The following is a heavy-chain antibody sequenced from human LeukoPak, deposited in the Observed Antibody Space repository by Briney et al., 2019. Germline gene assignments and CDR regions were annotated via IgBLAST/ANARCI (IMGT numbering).Heavy chain of an antibody. CDR2: IYPGDSDT. J-gene: IGHJ6*03. D-gene: IGHD6-19*01. Sequence: GGALKISCKGSGYRFTSYWIGWVRQMPGKGLEWVGIIYPGDSDTRYSPSFQGQVTISADKSISTAYLQWSSLKASDTAMYYCARHRDSSGRGDYYYYMDVWGKGTTVTVSS. V-gene: IGHV5-51*01. CDR1: GYRFTSYW. CDR3: ARHRDSSGRGDYYYYMDV.